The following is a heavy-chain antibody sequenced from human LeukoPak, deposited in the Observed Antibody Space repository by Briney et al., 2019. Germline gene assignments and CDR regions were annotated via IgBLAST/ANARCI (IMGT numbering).Heavy chain of an antibody. J-gene: IGHJ4*02. V-gene: IGHV4-61*02. CDR2: IYTSGST. Sequence: PSETLSLTCSVSGGSISSGSYYWSWIRQPAGKGLEWIGRIYTSGSTNYNPSLKSRVTISVDTSKNQFSLKLSSVTAADTAVYYCAREVLERLDYWGQGTLVTVSS. CDR3: AREVLERLDY. D-gene: IGHD1-1*01. CDR1: GGSISSGSYY.